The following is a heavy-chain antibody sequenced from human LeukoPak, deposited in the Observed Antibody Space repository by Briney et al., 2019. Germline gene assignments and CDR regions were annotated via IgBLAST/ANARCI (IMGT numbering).Heavy chain of an antibody. CDR2: IYPGDSDT. D-gene: IGHD2-2*01. J-gene: IGHJ5*02. CDR1: GYSFTSYW. V-gene: IGHV5-51*01. Sequence: GESLKISCKGSGYSFTSYWIGWVRQMPGKGLEWMGIIYPGDSDTRYSPSFQGQVTISADKSISTAYLQWSSLKASDTAMYYCARIPVGPAAPNWFDPWGQGTLVTVSS. CDR3: ARIPVGPAAPNWFDP.